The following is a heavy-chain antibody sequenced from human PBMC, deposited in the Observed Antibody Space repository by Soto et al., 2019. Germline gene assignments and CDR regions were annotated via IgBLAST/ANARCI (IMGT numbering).Heavy chain of an antibody. D-gene: IGHD3-9*01. V-gene: IGHV4-39*01. Sequence: PSETLSLTCTVSGGSISSSSYYWGWIRQPPGKGLEWIGSIYYSGSTYYNPSLKSRVTISVDTSKNQFSLKLSSVTAADTAVYYCARDYYDILTGYYPHYYYYYGMDVWGQGTTVTVS. CDR1: GGSISSSSYY. CDR3: ARDYYDILTGYYPHYYYYYGMDV. CDR2: IYYSGST. J-gene: IGHJ6*02.